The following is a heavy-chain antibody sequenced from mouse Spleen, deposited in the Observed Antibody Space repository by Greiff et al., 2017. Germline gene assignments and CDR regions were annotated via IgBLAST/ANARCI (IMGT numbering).Heavy chain of an antibody. CDR1: GFTFSDYY. V-gene: IGHV5-12*02. CDR2: ISNGGGST. Sequence: EVQRVESGGGLVQPGGSLKLSCATSGFTFSDYYMYWVRQTPEKRLEWVAYISNGGGSTYYPDTVKGRFTISRDNAKNTLYLQMSRLKSEDTAMYYCARHELTGYFDYWGQGTTLTVSS. J-gene: IGHJ2*01. CDR3: ARHELTGYFDY. D-gene: IGHD4-1*01.